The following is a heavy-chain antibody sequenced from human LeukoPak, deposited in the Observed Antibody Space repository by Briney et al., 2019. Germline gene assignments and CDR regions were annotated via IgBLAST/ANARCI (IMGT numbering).Heavy chain of an antibody. Sequence: GGSLRLSCAASGFTFNSYVMSWVRQAPGKGLEWVSAIGCSGARTYYADSVRGRFTISRDNSKNTVYLQLNSLSGEDTAVYYCAKGDSSSWYYYWGQGTLVTVSS. CDR1: GFTFNSYV. CDR2: IGCSGART. V-gene: IGHV3-23*01. J-gene: IGHJ4*02. CDR3: AKGDSSSWYYY. D-gene: IGHD6-13*01.